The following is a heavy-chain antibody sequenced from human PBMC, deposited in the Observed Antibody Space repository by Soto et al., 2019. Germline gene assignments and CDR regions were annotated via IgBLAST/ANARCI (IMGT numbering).Heavy chain of an antibody. CDR1: GYTFTIYW. Sequence: RGESPKISCQVSGYTFTIYWIGWVRQMPGKGLEWMGIIYPSDSDTRYSPSFQGQVTISADQSINTAYLQWDSLKASDTAIYYCARPANTVADHFDLWGQGTPVTVSS. V-gene: IGHV5-51*01. J-gene: IGHJ4*02. CDR3: ARPANTVADHFDL. CDR2: IYPSDSDT. D-gene: IGHD4-17*01.